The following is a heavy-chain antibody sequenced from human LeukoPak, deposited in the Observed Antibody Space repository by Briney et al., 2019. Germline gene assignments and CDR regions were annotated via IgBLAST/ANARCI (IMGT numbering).Heavy chain of an antibody. CDR3: ARSLGLYGGDSGY. J-gene: IGHJ4*02. V-gene: IGHV3-48*01. CDR1: GFTFSTYS. Sequence: GGSLRLSCAASGFTFSTYSINWVRQAPGKGLEWVSYISSSSSTIYYADSVKGRFTISRDNAKNSLYLQMNSLRAEDTAVYYCARSLGLYGGDSGYWGQGTLVTVSS. D-gene: IGHD4-23*01. CDR2: ISSSSSTI.